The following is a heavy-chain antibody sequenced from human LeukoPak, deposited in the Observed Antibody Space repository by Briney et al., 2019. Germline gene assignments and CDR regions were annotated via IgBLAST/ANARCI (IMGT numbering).Heavy chain of an antibody. CDR2: ISSDSSYI. Sequence: PGGSLRLSCAASGFTFSSYSMKWVRQAPGKGLEWVSSISSDSSYIYYADSVKGRFTISRDNAKNSLFLQMNTLRAEDTALYYCARWPEHGDHAYYYGMDVWGQGTTVTVSS. D-gene: IGHD4-17*01. CDR1: GFTFSSYS. V-gene: IGHV3-21*01. CDR3: ARWPEHGDHAYYYGMDV. J-gene: IGHJ6*02.